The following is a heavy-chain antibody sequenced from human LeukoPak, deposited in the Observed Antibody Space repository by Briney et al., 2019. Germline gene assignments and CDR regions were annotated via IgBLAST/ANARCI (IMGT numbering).Heavy chain of an antibody. V-gene: IGHV1-8*01. J-gene: IGHJ4*02. CDR3: ARGEVVVPAATLDY. D-gene: IGHD2-2*01. CDR2: MNPNSGNT. CDR1: GYTFTSYD. Sequence: GASVKVSCKASGYTFTSYDINWVRQATGQGLEWMGWMNPNSGNTGYAQKFQGRVTMTRNTSISTAYMELSSLRSEDTAVYYCARGEVVVPAATLDYWGQGTLVTVSS.